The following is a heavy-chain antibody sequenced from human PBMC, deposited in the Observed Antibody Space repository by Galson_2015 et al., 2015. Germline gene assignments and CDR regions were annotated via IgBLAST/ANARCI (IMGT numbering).Heavy chain of an antibody. J-gene: IGHJ4*02. Sequence: SLRLSCAASGFTFSSYGMNWVRQAPGKGLEWVAVISYDGSNKYYADSVKGRFTISRDNSKNTLYLQMNSMRAEDTAVYYCATDYYGSGSYEWARDYWGQGTLVTVSS. CDR2: ISYDGSNK. CDR1: GFTFSSYG. V-gene: IGHV3-30*03. D-gene: IGHD3-10*01. CDR3: ATDYYGSGSYEWARDY.